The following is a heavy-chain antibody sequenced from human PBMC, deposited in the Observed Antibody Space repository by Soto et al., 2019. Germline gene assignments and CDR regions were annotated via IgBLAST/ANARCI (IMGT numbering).Heavy chain of an antibody. CDR1: GVSITSHY. CDR3: ARDLRSRGWFDP. J-gene: IGHJ5*02. V-gene: IGHV4-59*11. CDR2: TYFRGSA. Sequence: SETLSLTCDVSGVSITSHYWNWIRQSPGMGLEWIGSTYFRGSASYDPSLKSRVTISLDTSKDQLSLTLSAVTAADSAVYYCARDLRSRGWFDPWGPGILVTVSS.